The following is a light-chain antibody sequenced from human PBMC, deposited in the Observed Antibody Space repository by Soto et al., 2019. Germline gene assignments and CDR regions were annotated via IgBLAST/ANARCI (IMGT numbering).Light chain of an antibody. V-gene: IGLV2-8*01. CDR1: PSDVGASNY. J-gene: IGLJ2*01. CDR2: EVS. Sequence: QSVLTQPPSASGSPGQSVTISCTGTPSDVGASNYVSWYQQQPGKAPKLMISEVSKRPSGAPDRFAGSKSGNTASLTVSGLQAEDEADYYCSSSAGTKNMVFGAGTKLTVL. CDR3: SSSAGTKNMV.